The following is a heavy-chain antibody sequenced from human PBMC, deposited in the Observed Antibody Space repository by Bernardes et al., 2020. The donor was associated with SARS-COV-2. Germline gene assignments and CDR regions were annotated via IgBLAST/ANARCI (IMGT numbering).Heavy chain of an antibody. J-gene: IGHJ3*02. Sequence: GGSLILSCAASGFTFSNAWMSWVRQAPGKGLEWVGRIKSKTDGGTTDYAAPVKGRFTISRDDSKNTLYLQMNSLKTEDTAVYYCTTGGAITIFGVVIVMDAFDIWGKGTMVTVSS. CDR3: TTGGAITIFGVVIVMDAFDI. D-gene: IGHD3-3*01. CDR1: GFTFSNAW. CDR2: IKSKTDGGTT. V-gene: IGHV3-15*01.